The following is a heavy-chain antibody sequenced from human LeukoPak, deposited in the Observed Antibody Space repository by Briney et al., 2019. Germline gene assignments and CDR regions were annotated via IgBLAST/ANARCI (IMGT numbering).Heavy chain of an antibody. CDR2: IYYSGST. J-gene: IGHJ4*02. V-gene: IGHV4-59*02. D-gene: IGHD2-2*01. CDR1: GGSVSSYY. Sequence: SETLSLTCTVSGGSVSSYYWSWIRQPPGKGLEWIGYIYYSGSTNYNPSLKSRVTISVDTSKNQFSLKLSSVTAADTAVYYCARSYQPLLSPFDYWGQGTLVTVSS. CDR3: ARSYQPLLSPFDY.